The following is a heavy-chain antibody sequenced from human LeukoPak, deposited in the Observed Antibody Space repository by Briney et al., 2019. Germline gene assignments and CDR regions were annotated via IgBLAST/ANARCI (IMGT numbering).Heavy chain of an antibody. CDR2: INPNSGGT. J-gene: IGHJ4*02. CDR1: GYTFTGYY. CDR3: VSGSYYWEVDY. V-gene: IGHV1-2*02. D-gene: IGHD1-26*01. Sequence: ASVKVSCKASGYTFTGYYIHWVRQAPGQGLEWMGWINPNSGGTRFAQKFQGRVTLTRDTSISTAYLDLSSLGSDDTAVYYCVSGSYYWEVDYWGQGTLVTVSS.